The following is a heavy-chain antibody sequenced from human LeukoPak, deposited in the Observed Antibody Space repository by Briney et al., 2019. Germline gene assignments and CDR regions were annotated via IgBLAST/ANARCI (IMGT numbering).Heavy chain of an antibody. D-gene: IGHD3-10*01. J-gene: IGHJ5*02. V-gene: IGHV1-18*01. CDR2: ISVNNGNT. Sequence: ASVKVSCKASGYTFTNYGIYWVRQAPGQGFQWMGWISVNNGNTNYARKFRDRFTMTADTATSTAYMELRSLRSDDTAVYYCARVVYYGSRRPPFDPWGQGTLVTVSS. CDR1: GYTFTNYG. CDR3: ARVVYYGSRRPPFDP.